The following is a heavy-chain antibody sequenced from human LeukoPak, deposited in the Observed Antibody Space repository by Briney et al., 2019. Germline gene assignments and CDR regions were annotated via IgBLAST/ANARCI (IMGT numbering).Heavy chain of an antibody. V-gene: IGHV3-48*04. Sequence: PGGSLRLSCAASGFTFSSYSMNWVRQAPGKGLEWVSYISSSDSTIYYAESVKGRFTISRDNAKNSLYLQMNSLRAEDTAVYYCARDDRYYYDSSGYLVYFDYWGQGTLVTVSS. CDR1: GFTFSSYS. CDR3: ARDDRYYYDSSGYLVYFDY. J-gene: IGHJ4*02. D-gene: IGHD3-22*01. CDR2: ISSSDSTI.